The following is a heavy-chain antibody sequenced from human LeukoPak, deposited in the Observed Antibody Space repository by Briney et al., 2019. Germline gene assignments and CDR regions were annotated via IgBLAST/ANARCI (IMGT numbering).Heavy chain of an antibody. D-gene: IGHD5-24*01. V-gene: IGHV3-7*01. CDR2: IKQDGSEK. J-gene: IGHJ2*01. Sequence: GGSLRLSCAASGFTFSSYWMNWVRQAPGKGLEWVANIKQDGSEKNYVDFVKGRFTISRDNAKNSLDLQMNSLRAEDPAMYYCARARGDGYQWYFDLWGRGTLVTVSS. CDR3: ARARGDGYQWYFDL. CDR1: GFTFSSYW.